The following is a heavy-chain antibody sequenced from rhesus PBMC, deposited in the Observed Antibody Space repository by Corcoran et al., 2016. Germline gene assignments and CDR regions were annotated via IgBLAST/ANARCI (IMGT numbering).Heavy chain of an antibody. CDR3: ARRPYSSGLHRFDV. D-gene: IGHD6-31*01. CDR1: GGSLSSSSYY. Sequence: QVQLQESGPGLVKPSETLSLTCAVAGGSLSSSSYYWSWLRQAPGKGLEGIGYISYSGSTSYNPSLKSRVTISRDTSKNQFSLKLSSVTAADTAVYYCARRPYSSGLHRFDVWGPGVLVTVSS. V-gene: IGHV4-122*02. CDR2: ISYSGST. J-gene: IGHJ5-1*01.